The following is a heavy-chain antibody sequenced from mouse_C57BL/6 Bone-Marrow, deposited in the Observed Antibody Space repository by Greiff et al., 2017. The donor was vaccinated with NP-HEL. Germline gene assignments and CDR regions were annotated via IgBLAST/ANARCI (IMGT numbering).Heavy chain of an antibody. CDR3: ARQQAYYSNPMTDAMDY. CDR2: IDPEDGET. D-gene: IGHD2-5*01. V-gene: IGHV14-2*01. CDR1: GFNIKDYY. J-gene: IGHJ4*01. Sequence: VQLKESGAELVKPGASVKLSCTASGFNIKDYYMHWVKQRTEQGLEWIGRIDPEDGETKYAPKFQGKATIKADTSSNTAYLQLSSLTSEDTAVYYCARQQAYYSNPMTDAMDYWGQGTSVTVSS.